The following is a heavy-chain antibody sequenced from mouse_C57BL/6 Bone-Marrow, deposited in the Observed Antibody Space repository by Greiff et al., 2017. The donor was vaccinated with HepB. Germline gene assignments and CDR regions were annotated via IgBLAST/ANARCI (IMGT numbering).Heavy chain of an antibody. D-gene: IGHD2-12*01. CDR2: IWSDGST. J-gene: IGHJ3*01. CDR3: ARLPDIRGFAY. Sequence: QVQLKESGPGLVAPSQRLSITCTVSGFSLTSYGVHWVRQPPGKGLEWLVVIWSDGSTTYSSALKSRLSISKNNFKSQVFLQMNSLQTDNTTMYYCARLPDIRGFAYWGQVTLVTVSA. CDR1: GFSLTSYG. V-gene: IGHV2-6*03.